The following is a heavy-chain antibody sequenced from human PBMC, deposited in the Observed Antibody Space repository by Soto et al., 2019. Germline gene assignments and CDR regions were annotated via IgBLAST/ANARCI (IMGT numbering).Heavy chain of an antibody. CDR1: GFTFSSYA. CDR2: LSGSGGST. CDR3: AKDQGTSSLWWLDY. Sequence: EVQLLESGGGLVQPGGSLRLSCAASGFTFSSYAMSWVRQAPGKGLEWVSALSGSGGSTYYADSVKGRFTISRDNSKNTLYRQMNSLRAEDTAVYYCAKDQGTSSLWWLDYWGQGTLVTVSS. J-gene: IGHJ4*02. V-gene: IGHV3-23*01. D-gene: IGHD2-2*01.